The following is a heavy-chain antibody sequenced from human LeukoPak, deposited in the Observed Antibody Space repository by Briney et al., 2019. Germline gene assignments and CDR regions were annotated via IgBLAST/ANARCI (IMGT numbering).Heavy chain of an antibody. CDR2: IIPIFGTA. V-gene: IGHV1-69*13. CDR3: ACRLAARPGGDAFDI. CDR1: GYTFTSYG. J-gene: IGHJ3*02. Sequence: ASVKVSRKASGYTFTSYGISWVRQAPGQGLEWMGGIIPIFGTANYAQKFQGRVTITADESTSTAYMELSSLRSEDTAVYYCACRLAARPGGDAFDIWGQGTMVTVSS. D-gene: IGHD6-6*01.